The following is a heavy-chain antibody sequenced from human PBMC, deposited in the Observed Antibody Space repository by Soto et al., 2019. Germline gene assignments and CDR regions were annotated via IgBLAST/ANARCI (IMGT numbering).Heavy chain of an antibody. CDR1: GCTFSSYG. CDR2: ISTNGGST. CDR3: VKGEYYYDSSGYYPFDY. D-gene: IGHD3-22*01. V-gene: IGHV3-64D*06. J-gene: IGHJ4*02. Sequence: PGGSLRLSCSASGCTFSSYGMHWVRQAPGKGLEYVSSISTNGGSTHYADSVKGRFTISRDNSKNTQYLQMSSLRADDTAVYYCVKGEYYYDSSGYYPFDYWGQGTLVTVSS.